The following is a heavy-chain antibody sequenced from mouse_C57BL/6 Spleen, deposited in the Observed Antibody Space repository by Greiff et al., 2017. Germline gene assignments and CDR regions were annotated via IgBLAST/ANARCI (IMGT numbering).Heavy chain of an antibody. Sequence: VQLQQPGPELVKPGASVKISCKASGYSFTGYYMHWVKQSHGHILDWIGYIYPYNGVSSYNQKFKGKATLTVDKSSSTAYMELRSLTSEDSAVYYFAGAVLGQGYFDYWGQGTTLTVSS. CDR2: IYPYNGVS. V-gene: IGHV1-31*01. D-gene: IGHD3-3*01. CDR3: AGAVLGQGYFDY. CDR1: GYSFTGYY. J-gene: IGHJ2*01.